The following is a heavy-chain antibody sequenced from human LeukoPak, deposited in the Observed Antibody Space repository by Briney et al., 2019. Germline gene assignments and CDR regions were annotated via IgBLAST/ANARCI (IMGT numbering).Heavy chain of an antibody. CDR1: GFSLSTSGVG. CDR3: ANANIVVVVAATPLDY. J-gene: IGHJ4*02. D-gene: IGHD2-15*01. Sequence: SGPTLVNPTQTLTLTCTYSGFSLSTSGVGVGCIRQPPGKALDWLGLIYWDDYKRYSPSLNSRLTITKHTSKHQVVLTMTNMDPVHTATYYCANANIVVVVAATPLDYWAEGPLVPVPS. V-gene: IGHV2-5*02. CDR2: IYWDDYK.